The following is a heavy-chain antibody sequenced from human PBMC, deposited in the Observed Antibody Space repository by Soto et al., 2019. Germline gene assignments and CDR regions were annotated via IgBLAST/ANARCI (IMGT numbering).Heavy chain of an antibody. D-gene: IGHD1-1*01. V-gene: IGHV1-8*01. J-gene: IGHJ4*02. CDR2: MNPNTGNS. CDR1: GYTFTSYD. CDR3: ARRAETNGWNGFGADKYYFDF. Sequence: GASVKVSCKASGYTFTSYDIYWVRQATGQGLEWMGWMNPNTGNSGYAQKFQGRVTMTSDTSISTAHMELSSLRSEDMAVYYCARRAETNGWNGFGADKYYFDFWGQGTLVTVSS.